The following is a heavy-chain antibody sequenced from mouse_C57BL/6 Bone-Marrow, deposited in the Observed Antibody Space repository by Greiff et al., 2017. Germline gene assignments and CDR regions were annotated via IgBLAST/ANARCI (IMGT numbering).Heavy chain of an antibody. V-gene: IGHV1-82*01. J-gene: IGHJ4*01. CDR1: GYAFSSSW. Sequence: QVQLQQSGPELVKPGASVKISCKASGYAFSSSWMNWVKQRPGKGLEWIGRIYPGDGDTNYNGKFKGKATLTADKSSSTAYMQLSSLTSEDSAVYFCARVVVGDYWGQGTAVTVSS. CDR2: IYPGDGDT. CDR3: ARVVVGDY. D-gene: IGHD1-1*02.